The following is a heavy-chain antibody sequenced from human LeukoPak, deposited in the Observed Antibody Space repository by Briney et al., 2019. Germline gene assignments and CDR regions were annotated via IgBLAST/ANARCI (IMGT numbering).Heavy chain of an antibody. CDR1: GYTFTSYD. D-gene: IGHD6-6*01. CDR3: ARGRQLSLNYFDY. J-gene: IGHJ4*02. V-gene: IGHV1-69*13. CDR2: IIPIFGTA. Sequence: ASVKVSCKASGYTFTSYDINWVRQATGQGLEWMGGIIPIFGTANYAQKFQGRVTITADESTSTAYMELSSLRSEDTAVYYCARGRQLSLNYFDYWGQGTLVTVSS.